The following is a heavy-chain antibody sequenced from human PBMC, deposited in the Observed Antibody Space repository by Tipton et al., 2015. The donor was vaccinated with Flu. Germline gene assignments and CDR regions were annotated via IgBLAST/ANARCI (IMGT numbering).Heavy chain of an antibody. V-gene: IGHV3-7*03. CDR2: IKEDGSEV. CDR3: AKHGFCGLEP. J-gene: IGHJ5*02. D-gene: IGHD3-3*01. CDR1: GFTFSRYW. Sequence: SLRLSCAASGFTFSRYWMGWVRQAPGKGLEWVANIKEDGSEVSYVDSVKGRFTISRDNDKNSLSLQMSTLRTEDTAVYYCAKHGFCGLEPWGQGILVIV.